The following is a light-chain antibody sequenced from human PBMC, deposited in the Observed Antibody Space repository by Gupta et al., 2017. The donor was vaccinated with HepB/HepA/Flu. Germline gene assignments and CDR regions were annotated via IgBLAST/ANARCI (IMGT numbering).Light chain of an antibody. CDR3: QQYYSTLT. CDR1: QSLLYRSNSKNY. Sequence: DIVLTQSPDSLAVSLGERATINCKSSQSLLYRSNSKNYLAWYQQKPGQPPKLLISWASTRESGVPARFSGSGSGTDFTLTISSLQAEDVAVYYCQQYYSTLTFGGGTKVEIK. CDR2: WAS. J-gene: IGKJ4*01. V-gene: IGKV4-1*01.